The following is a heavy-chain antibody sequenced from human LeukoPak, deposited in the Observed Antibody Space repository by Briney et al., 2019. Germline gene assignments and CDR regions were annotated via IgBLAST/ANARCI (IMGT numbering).Heavy chain of an antibody. CDR2: IYYSGSS. Sequence: PSETLSLTCTVSAGSISSYYWSWVRQPPGRGLEWIGHIYYSGSSNYNPSLKSRVTISVDTSKNQFSLKLSSVTPADTAVYYCARAGSGWYVNWFDPWGQGTLVTVSS. CDR1: AGSISSYY. V-gene: IGHV4-59*01. D-gene: IGHD6-19*01. CDR3: ARAGSGWYVNWFDP. J-gene: IGHJ5*02.